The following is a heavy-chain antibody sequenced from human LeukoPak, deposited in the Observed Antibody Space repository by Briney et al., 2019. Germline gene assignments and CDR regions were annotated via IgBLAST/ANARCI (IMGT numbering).Heavy chain of an antibody. J-gene: IGHJ4*02. D-gene: IGHD4-17*01. CDR2: IYDSGST. V-gene: IGHV4-39*01. CDR3: AILNYGDSDRYFDY. Sequence: PSETLSLTCTVSGGSIRSSYYYWGWIRQPPGKGLEWIGSIYDSGSTYYNPSLKSRVTISVDTSKNQFSLKLSSVTAADTAVYYCAILNYGDSDRYFDYWGQGTLVTVSS. CDR1: GGSIRSSYYY.